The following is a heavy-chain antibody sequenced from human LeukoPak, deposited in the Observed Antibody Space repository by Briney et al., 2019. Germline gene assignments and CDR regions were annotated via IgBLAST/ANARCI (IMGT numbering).Heavy chain of an antibody. Sequence: ASVKVSSKASGYTFTSYGISWVRQAPGQGLEWMGWISAYNGNTNYAQKLQGRVTMTTDTSTSTAYMELRSLRSDDTAVYYCARVAFYDILTGYYNPGYYGMDVWGQGTTVTVSS. CDR2: ISAYNGNT. V-gene: IGHV1-18*01. J-gene: IGHJ6*02. CDR3: ARVAFYDILTGYYNPGYYGMDV. CDR1: GYTFTSYG. D-gene: IGHD3-9*01.